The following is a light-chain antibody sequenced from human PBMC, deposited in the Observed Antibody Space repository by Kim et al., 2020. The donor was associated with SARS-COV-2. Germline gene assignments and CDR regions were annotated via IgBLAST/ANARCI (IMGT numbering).Light chain of an antibody. CDR3: QQYDSWPLT. Sequence: VAPGERAPLSCRTSQSVSSKLAWYQQKPGQAPRLLIYGASTRATIIPARFSGSGSETEFTLTISSLQSEDVAVYFCQQYDSWPLTFGGGTKVDI. J-gene: IGKJ4*01. V-gene: IGKV3-15*01. CDR1: QSVSSK. CDR2: GAS.